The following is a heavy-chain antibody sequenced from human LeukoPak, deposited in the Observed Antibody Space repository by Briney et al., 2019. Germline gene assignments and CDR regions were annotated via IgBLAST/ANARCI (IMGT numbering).Heavy chain of an antibody. J-gene: IGHJ4*02. CDR2: VYYSGSA. Sequence: PSETLSLTCTVSGGSMNNYYWNWIRQPPGKGLEWIGYVYYSGSANYNPSVKSRVTISLDLSKNQFSLNLSSVTAADTAVYYCARDISPYSYGVWGQGTLVTVSP. CDR1: GGSMNNYY. CDR3: ARDISPYSYGV. D-gene: IGHD5-18*01. V-gene: IGHV4-59*12.